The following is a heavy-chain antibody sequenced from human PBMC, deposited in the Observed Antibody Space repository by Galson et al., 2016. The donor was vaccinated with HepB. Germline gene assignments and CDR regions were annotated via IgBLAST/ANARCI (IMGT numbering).Heavy chain of an antibody. V-gene: IGHV4-39*01. J-gene: IGHJ4*02. CDR3: MSRSINYGFWSGSHVPDY. D-gene: IGHD3-3*01. Sequence: SETLSLTCSVSGGSISSNTHYWGWIRQPPGKGLEWIATIYSSGRTYYNPSLKSRVTIFVDTSKNQFSLQLRSLTAADTAVFYCMSRSINYGFWSGSHVPDYWGQGTLVTVSS. CDR2: IYSSGRT. CDR1: GGSISSNTHY.